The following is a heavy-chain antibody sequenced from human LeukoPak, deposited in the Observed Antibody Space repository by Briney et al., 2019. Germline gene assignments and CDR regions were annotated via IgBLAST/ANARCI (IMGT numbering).Heavy chain of an antibody. CDR1: GYTFTGYY. CDR2: INPNSGGT. V-gene: IGHV1-2*02. D-gene: IGHD3-3*01. Sequence: ASVKVSCKASGYTFTGYYMHWVRQAPGQGLEWMGWINPNSGGTNYAQKFQGRVTMTRDTSISTAYMELSRLRSDDTALYYCARDPGITIFRVVMYFDYWGQGTLVTVSS. J-gene: IGHJ4*02. CDR3: ARDPGITIFRVVMYFDY.